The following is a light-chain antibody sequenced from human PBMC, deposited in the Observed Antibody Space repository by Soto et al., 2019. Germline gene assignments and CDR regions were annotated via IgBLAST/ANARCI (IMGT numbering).Light chain of an antibody. J-gene: IGKJ1*01. CDR1: QSISSW. CDR3: QHSGA. CDR2: QAS. V-gene: IGKV1-5*03. Sequence: DIQMTQSPSTLSASVGDRVTITCRARQSISSWLAWHQQKPGKAPKLLIYQASILQSGVPSRFSGSGSGTEFILTISSLLPDDGATYYCQHSGAFGQGTKVEIK.